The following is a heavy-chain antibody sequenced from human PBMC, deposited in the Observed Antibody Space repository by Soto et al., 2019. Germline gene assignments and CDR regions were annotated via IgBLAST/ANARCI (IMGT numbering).Heavy chain of an antibody. D-gene: IGHD3-22*01. Sequence: SVKVSCKASGGTFSSYAISWVRQAPGQGLEWMGGVIPIFGTANYAQKFQGRVTITADESTSTAYMELSSLRSEDTAVYYCARAHPYYYDSARSWQAFDYWGQGXLVTVSS. CDR1: GGTFSSYA. J-gene: IGHJ4*02. CDR2: VIPIFGTA. CDR3: ARAHPYYYDSARSWQAFDY. V-gene: IGHV1-69*13.